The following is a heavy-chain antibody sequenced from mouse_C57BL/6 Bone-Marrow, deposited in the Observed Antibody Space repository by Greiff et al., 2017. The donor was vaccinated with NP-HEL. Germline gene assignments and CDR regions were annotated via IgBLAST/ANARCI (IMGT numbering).Heavy chain of an antibody. J-gene: IGHJ1*03. CDR3: ARPPHYYDYDVWYFDV. CDR1: GFTFSSYG. Sequence: EVKVVESGGDLVKPGGSLKLSCAASGFTFSSYGMSWVRQTPDKRLEWVATISSGGSYTYYPDSVKGRFTISRDNAKNTLYLQMSSLKSEDTAMYYCARPPHYYDYDVWYFDVWGTGTTVTVSS. V-gene: IGHV5-6*01. CDR2: ISSGGSYT. D-gene: IGHD2-4*01.